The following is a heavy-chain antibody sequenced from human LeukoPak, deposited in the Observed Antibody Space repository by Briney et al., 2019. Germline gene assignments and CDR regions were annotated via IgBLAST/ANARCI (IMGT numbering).Heavy chain of an antibody. Sequence: SGGSLRLSFAASGFTFSSYWMSWVRQAPGKGLEWVANIKQDGSEKYYVGSVKGRFTISRDNARNSLYLQMNSLRAEDTAVYYCARAVSSSWYYYYGMDVWGQGTTVTVSS. CDR1: GFTFSSYW. CDR3: ARAVSSSWYYYYGMDV. V-gene: IGHV3-7*01. D-gene: IGHD6-13*01. CDR2: IKQDGSEK. J-gene: IGHJ6*02.